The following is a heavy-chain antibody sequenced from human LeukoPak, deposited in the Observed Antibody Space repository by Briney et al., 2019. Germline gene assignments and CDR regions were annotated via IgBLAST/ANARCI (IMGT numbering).Heavy chain of an antibody. V-gene: IGHV4-34*01. D-gene: IGHD3-22*01. Sequence: SETLSLTCAVYGGSFSGYYWSWIRQPPGKGLEWIGEINHSGSTNYNPSLKSRVTISVDTSKNQFSLKLSSVTAADTAVYYCARGVKTSMTVVVGNPRRRYYFDYWGQGTLVTVSS. J-gene: IGHJ4*02. CDR2: INHSGST. CDR1: GGSFSGYY. CDR3: ARGVKTSMTVVVGNPRRRYYFDY.